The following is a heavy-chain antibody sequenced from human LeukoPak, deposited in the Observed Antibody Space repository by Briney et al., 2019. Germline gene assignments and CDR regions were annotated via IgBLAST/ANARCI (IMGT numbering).Heavy chain of an antibody. Sequence: GRSLRLSCAASGFTFSSYGMHWVRQAPGEGLEWVAVISYDGSNKYYADSVKGRFTISRDNSKNTLYLQMNSLRAEDTAVYYCAKDHSSGWETRLDYWGQGTLVTVSS. D-gene: IGHD6-19*01. V-gene: IGHV3-30*18. J-gene: IGHJ4*02. CDR2: ISYDGSNK. CDR3: AKDHSSGWETRLDY. CDR1: GFTFSSYG.